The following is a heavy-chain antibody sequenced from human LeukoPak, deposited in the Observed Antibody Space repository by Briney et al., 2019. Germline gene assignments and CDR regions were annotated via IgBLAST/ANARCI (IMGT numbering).Heavy chain of an antibody. CDR2: FDPEDGET. CDR1: GYTLTELS. D-gene: IGHD3-3*01. V-gene: IGHV1-24*01. J-gene: IGHJ6*02. Sequence: GASVKVSCKVAGYTLTELSMHWVRQAPGKGLEWMGGFDPEDGETIYAQKFQGRVTMTEDTSTDTAYMELSSLRSEDTAVYYCARDQGVLRSSEWLCFGMDVWGQGTTVSVSS. CDR3: ARDQGVLRSSEWLCFGMDV.